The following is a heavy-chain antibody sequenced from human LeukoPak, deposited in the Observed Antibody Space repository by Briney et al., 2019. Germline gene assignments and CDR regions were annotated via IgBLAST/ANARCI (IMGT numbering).Heavy chain of an antibody. J-gene: IGHJ5*02. D-gene: IGHD2-2*01. V-gene: IGHV3-21*01. CDR3: ARRYCSSTSCYSEGRFDP. CDR1: GFTFSSYE. Sequence: GGSLRLSCAASGFTFSSYEMNWVRQAPGKGLEWVSSISSSSSYIYYADSVKGRFTISRDNAKNSLYLQMNSLRAEDTAVYYCARRYCSSTSCYSEGRFDPWGQGTLVTVSS. CDR2: ISSSSSYI.